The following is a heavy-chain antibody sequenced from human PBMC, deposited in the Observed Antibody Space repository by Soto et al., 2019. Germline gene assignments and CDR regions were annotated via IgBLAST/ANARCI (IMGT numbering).Heavy chain of an antibody. Sequence: ASVKVSCKASGYTFTSYGISWVRQAPGQGLEWMGWISAYNGNTNYAQKLQGRVTMTTDTSTSTAYMELRSLRSDDTAVYYCARDQWIAVAGTNWFDPWGQGTLVTVSS. CDR3: ARDQWIAVAGTNWFDP. V-gene: IGHV1-18*01. D-gene: IGHD6-19*01. CDR2: ISAYNGNT. J-gene: IGHJ5*02. CDR1: GYTFTSYG.